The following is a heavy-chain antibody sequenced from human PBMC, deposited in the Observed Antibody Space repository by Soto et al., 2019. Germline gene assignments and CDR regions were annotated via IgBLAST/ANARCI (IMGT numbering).Heavy chain of an antibody. V-gene: IGHV4-61*01. CDR2: IYYRGST. CDR3: ARSGGGSGWL. D-gene: IGHD6-19*01. J-gene: IGHJ4*02. CDR1: GDSVSSGSYY. Sequence: SETLSLTCTVSGDSVSSGSYYWSWIRQPPGKALEWIAYIYYRGSTNYNPSLKSRVTISRDTSKSQFSLKLTSVTAADTAVYYCARSGGGSGWLGGQGTLVTVSS.